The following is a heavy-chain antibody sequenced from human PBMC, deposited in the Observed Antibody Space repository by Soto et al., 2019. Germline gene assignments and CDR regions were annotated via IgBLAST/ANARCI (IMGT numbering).Heavy chain of an antibody. CDR3: AKAHTYYYGSGSDDY. D-gene: IGHD3-10*01. Sequence: GGSLRLSCAASGFTFSSYAMSWVRQAPGKGLEWVSAISGSGGSTYYADFVKGRFTISRDNSKNTLYLQMNSLRAEDTAVYYCAKAHTYYYGSGSDDYWGQGTLVTVSS. J-gene: IGHJ4*02. V-gene: IGHV3-23*01. CDR1: GFTFSSYA. CDR2: ISGSGGST.